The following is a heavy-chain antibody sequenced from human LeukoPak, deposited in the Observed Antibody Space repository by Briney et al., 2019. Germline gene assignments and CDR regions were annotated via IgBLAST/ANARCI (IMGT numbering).Heavy chain of an antibody. J-gene: IGHJ4*02. CDR1: GFTVSSNY. Sequence: GGSLRLSCAASGFTVSSNYMSWVRQAPGKGLVWVSRISDEGSHTFYADSVKGRFAMSRDNARNTLYLQMNSLRVEDTAVYYCARITGGYNLMDYWGQGTLVTVSS. CDR3: ARITGGYNLMDY. V-gene: IGHV3-74*01. CDR2: ISDEGSHT. D-gene: IGHD5-24*01.